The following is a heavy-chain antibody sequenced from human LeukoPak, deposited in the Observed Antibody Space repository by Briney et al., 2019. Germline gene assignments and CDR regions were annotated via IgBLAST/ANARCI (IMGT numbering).Heavy chain of an antibody. CDR2: INSDGSST. CDR1: GFTFSRYW. D-gene: IGHD3-16*01. V-gene: IGHV3-74*01. J-gene: IGHJ5*02. CDR3: AGSYAENWFDP. Sequence: GGSLRLSCAASGFTFSRYWTHWVRQAPGKGLLWVSRINSDGSSTTYADSVKGRFTISRDNAKNTLYLQMNSLRAEDTAVYFCAGSYAENWFDPWGPGTLVTVSS.